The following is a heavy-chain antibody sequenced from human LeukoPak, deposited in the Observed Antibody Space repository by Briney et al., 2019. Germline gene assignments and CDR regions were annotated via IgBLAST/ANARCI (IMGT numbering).Heavy chain of an antibody. J-gene: IGHJ4*02. Sequence: ASVKVSCKASGGTFISYAISWVRQAPGQGLEWMGGIIPIFGTANYAQKFQGRVTITADESTSTAYMELSSLRSEDTAVYYCARSYYYGSGSYNNSDYWGQGTLVTVSS. V-gene: IGHV1-69*01. CDR2: IIPIFGTA. CDR3: ARSYYYGSGSYNNSDY. D-gene: IGHD3-10*01. CDR1: GGTFISYA.